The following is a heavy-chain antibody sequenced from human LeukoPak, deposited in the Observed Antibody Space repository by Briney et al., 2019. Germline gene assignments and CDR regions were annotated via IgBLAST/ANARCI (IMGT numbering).Heavy chain of an antibody. J-gene: IGHJ4*02. V-gene: IGHV4-39*07. CDR2: TKYGAST. CDR1: GGSISSSINY. D-gene: IGHD4-17*01. Sequence: SETLSLTCTVSGGSISSSINYWAWIRQPPGKGLEWIATTKYGASTFYNPSLRSRVTISVDTSKNQFSLKVNSVTAADTAVYYCARKKDDGDYHIDYWGQGTLVTVSS. CDR3: ARKKDDGDYHIDY.